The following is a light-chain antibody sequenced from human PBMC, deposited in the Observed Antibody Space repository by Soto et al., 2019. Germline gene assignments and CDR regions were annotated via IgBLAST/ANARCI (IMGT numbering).Light chain of an antibody. V-gene: IGLV2-8*01. CDR3: CSYSGTNYHYV. CDR2: EVS. CDR1: SSDVGGYNY. J-gene: IGLJ1*01. Sequence: QSVLTQPPSASGSFGQSVTISCTGTSSDVGGYNYVSWYQQHPGKAPKLMIYEVSERPSGVRDRFSGSKSRNTASLTVSGLQADDEADYYCCSYSGTNYHYVFGTGTKLTVL.